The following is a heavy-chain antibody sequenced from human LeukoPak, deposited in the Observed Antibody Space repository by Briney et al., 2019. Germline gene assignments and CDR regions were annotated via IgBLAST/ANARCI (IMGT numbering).Heavy chain of an antibody. V-gene: IGHV3-30*02. Sequence: GGSLRLSCAASGFTFDDYGMSWVRQAPGKGLEWVAFIRYDGSNKYYADSVKGRFTISRDNSKSTLYLQMNSLRAEDTAVYYCAKEAPAAYYFDYWGQGTLVTVSS. CDR2: IRYDGSNK. CDR3: AKEAPAAYYFDY. CDR1: GFTFDDYG. D-gene: IGHD2-2*01. J-gene: IGHJ4*02.